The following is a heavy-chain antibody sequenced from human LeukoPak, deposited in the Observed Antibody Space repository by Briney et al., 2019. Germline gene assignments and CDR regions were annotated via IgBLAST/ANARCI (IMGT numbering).Heavy chain of an antibody. J-gene: IGHJ5*02. CDR2: INPNGGGT. V-gene: IGHV1-2*02. Sequence: GASVKVSCKASGYTFTGYYMHWVRQAPGQGLEWMGWINPNGGGTNYAQKFQGRVTMTRDTSISTAYMELSRLRSDDTAVYYCARRIVVVPAAIGDTRYNWFDPWGQGTLVTVSS. CDR1: GYTFTGYY. CDR3: ARRIVVVPAAIGDTRYNWFDP. D-gene: IGHD2-2*01.